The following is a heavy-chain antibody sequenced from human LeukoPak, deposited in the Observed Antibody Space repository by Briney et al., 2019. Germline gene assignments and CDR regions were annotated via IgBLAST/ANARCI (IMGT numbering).Heavy chain of an antibody. CDR2: FDPEDGET. CDR1: GYTLTELS. J-gene: IGHJ4*02. CDR3: ARDRRLYSSGWPLFDY. D-gene: IGHD6-19*01. Sequence: ASVKVSCKVSGYTLTELSMHWVRQAPGKGLEWMGGFDPEDGETIYAQKFQGRVTMTEDTSTDTAYMELRSLRSDDTAVYYCARDRRLYSSGWPLFDYWGQGTLVTVSS. V-gene: IGHV1-24*01.